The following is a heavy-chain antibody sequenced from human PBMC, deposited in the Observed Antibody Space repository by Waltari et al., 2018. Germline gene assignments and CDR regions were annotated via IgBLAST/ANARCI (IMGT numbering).Heavy chain of an antibody. J-gene: IGHJ4*02. CDR1: GFPFSSYA. CDR3: AKKRWTTDITETGGGQYFDF. CDR2: ISDRGYKT. V-gene: IGHV3-23*01. D-gene: IGHD4-17*01. Sequence: QLLESGGGLVQPGGSLRLSCAASGFPFSSYAMSWVRQALGRGTELLSGISDRGYKTFYADSAKGRFTISGDNSKNTVYLQMNSLRAEDTAIYYCAKKRWTTDITETGGGQYFDFWGPGTHVTVSS.